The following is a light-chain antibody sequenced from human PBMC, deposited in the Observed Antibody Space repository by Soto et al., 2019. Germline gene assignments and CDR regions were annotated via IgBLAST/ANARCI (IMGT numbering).Light chain of an antibody. CDR3: QQYGSYRT. J-gene: IGKJ1*01. CDR2: KAA. CDR1: QSISSW. Sequence: DIQITQSPSTLSASVGDRVTITCRASQSISSWLAWYQQRPGRAPKLLIYKAANLQSGVPSRFSGSGSGTEFTLTISSLQPDDFATYYCQQYGSYRTVGQGTKVEIK. V-gene: IGKV1-5*03.